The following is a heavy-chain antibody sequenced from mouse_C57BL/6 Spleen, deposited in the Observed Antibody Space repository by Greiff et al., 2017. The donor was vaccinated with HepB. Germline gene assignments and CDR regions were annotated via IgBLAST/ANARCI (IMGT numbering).Heavy chain of an antibody. CDR3: ARALYSNYVDY. CDR1: GYTFPSYL. V-gene: IGHV1-55*01. Sequence: QVQLQQPGAELVKPGASVKMSCQASGYTFPSYLITWVEQRPGQGLVWIGDIYPGSGSTNYNEKFKSKATLTVDTSSSTAYMQLSSLTSEDSAVYYCARALYSNYVDYWGQGTTLTVSS. D-gene: IGHD2-5*01. J-gene: IGHJ2*01. CDR2: IYPGSGST.